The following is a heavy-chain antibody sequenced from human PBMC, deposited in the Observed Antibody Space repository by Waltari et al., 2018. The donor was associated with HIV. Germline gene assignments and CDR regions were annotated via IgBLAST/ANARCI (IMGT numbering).Heavy chain of an antibody. V-gene: IGHV3-9*01. CDR3: ARDNSGSNDY. CDR1: GFTFDDYA. J-gene: IGHJ4*02. Sequence: EVQLVESGGGLVQPGRSLRLSCAASGFTFDDYALHWVRQAPGKGLDWVSGITWNSGSIAYADSVKGRFTISRDNANNSLYLQMNTLRAADTALYYCARDNSGSNDYWGQGTLVTVSS. CDR2: ITWNSGSI. D-gene: IGHD1-26*01.